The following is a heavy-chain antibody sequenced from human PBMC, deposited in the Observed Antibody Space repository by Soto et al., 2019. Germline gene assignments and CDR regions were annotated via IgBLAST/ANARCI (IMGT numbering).Heavy chain of an antibody. CDR1: GFTFSSYW. Sequence: GGSLRLSCAASGFTFSSYWMSWVRQAPGKGLEWVANIKQDGSEKYYVDSVKGRFTISRDNAKNSLYLQMNSLRAEDTAVYYCARELRDILTGYNEDYWGQGTLVTVSS. D-gene: IGHD3-9*01. J-gene: IGHJ4*02. CDR3: ARELRDILTGYNEDY. V-gene: IGHV3-7*03. CDR2: IKQDGSEK.